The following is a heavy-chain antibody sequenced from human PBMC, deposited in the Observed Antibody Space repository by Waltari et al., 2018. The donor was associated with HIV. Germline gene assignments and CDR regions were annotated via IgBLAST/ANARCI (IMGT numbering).Heavy chain of an antibody. J-gene: IGHJ5*02. CDR1: GYSLSSGYY. D-gene: IGHD3-9*01. Sequence: QVQLKESGPGLVKPSETLSLTCAVSGYSLSSGYYWGWIRQPPGKGLEWIGSLYHSGDTYYTPSLKSRISMSIDTSKNHFSLKLSSLAAADTAVYFWARAVLRYFDNWFDPWGQGTLVTVS. V-gene: IGHV4-38-2*01. CDR2: LYHSGDT. CDR3: ARAVLRYFDNWFDP.